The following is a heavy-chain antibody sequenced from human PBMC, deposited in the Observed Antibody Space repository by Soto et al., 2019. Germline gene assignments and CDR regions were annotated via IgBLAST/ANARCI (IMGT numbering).Heavy chain of an antibody. Sequence: PSETLSLTCTVSGGSVSSGSYYWSWIRQPPGKGLEWIGYIYYSGSTNYNPSLKSRVTISVDTSKNQFSLKLSSVTAADTAVYYCARDQVYSSSWDTEGYYYYYGMDVWGQGTTVTVSS. V-gene: IGHV4-61*01. J-gene: IGHJ6*02. CDR3: ARDQVYSSSWDTEGYYYYYGMDV. D-gene: IGHD6-13*01. CDR1: GGSVSSGSYY. CDR2: IYYSGST.